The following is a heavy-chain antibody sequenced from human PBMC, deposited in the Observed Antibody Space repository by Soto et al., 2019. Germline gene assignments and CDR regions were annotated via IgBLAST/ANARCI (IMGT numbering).Heavy chain of an antibody. D-gene: IGHD3-10*01. J-gene: IGHJ6*02. Sequence: SETLSLTCAVSGASISRGGSSWIWIRQAPGTGLEWIGYVYHNGITNYNPSLKSRVTISVDKSQNQFSLSLNSVTAADTAVYYCARGLAVRGSYGLDVWGQGTTVTVSS. CDR3: ARGLAVRGSYGLDV. CDR1: GASISRGGSS. V-gene: IGHV4-30-2*01. CDR2: VYHNGIT.